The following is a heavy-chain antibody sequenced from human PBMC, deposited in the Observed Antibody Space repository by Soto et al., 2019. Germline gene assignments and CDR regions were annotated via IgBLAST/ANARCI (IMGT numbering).Heavy chain of an antibody. Sequence: QVQLVQSGAEVKTPGASVKVSCKASGHTLINYYMHWVRQAAGQGLDWLGKIDPSGNGTSYAERFQGRITLTSHTATNTVYVELSRLRSEDTAIYYCAINYYDSSAYLYWGQGTLVTVSS. V-gene: IGHV1-46*01. D-gene: IGHD3-22*01. J-gene: IGHJ4*02. CDR3: AINYYDSSAYLY. CDR1: GHTLINYY. CDR2: IDPSGNGT.